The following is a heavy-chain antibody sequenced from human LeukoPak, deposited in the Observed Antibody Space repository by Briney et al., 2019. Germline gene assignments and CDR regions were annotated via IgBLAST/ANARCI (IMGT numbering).Heavy chain of an antibody. CDR1: GFTFSICS. Sequence: PGGSLRLSCAASGFTFSICSMNWVRQAPGKGLEWVSSIGGSSSSLYYAESVKGRFTISRDNARNSLYLQMNSLRAEDTAVYYCAKEAGQDYGALDAFDVWGQGTMVTVSS. CDR3: AKEAGQDYGALDAFDV. J-gene: IGHJ3*01. V-gene: IGHV3-21*01. D-gene: IGHD4-17*01. CDR2: IGGSSSSL.